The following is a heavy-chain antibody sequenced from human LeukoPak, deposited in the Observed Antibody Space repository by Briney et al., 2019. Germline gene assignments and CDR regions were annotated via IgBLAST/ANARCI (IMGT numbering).Heavy chain of an antibody. Sequence: PSETLSLTCTVSGGSIGLYYWAWIQQPPGKGLEWIGYIFHTGSTNYNPSLKSRLTISVDTSRNQFSLRLSSVTAADTAVYYCARHQHAGREHYYGIDVWGQGATVSVSS. D-gene: IGHD1-26*01. V-gene: IGHV4-59*08. CDR2: IFHTGST. CDR1: GGSIGLYY. J-gene: IGHJ6*02. CDR3: ARHQHAGREHYYGIDV.